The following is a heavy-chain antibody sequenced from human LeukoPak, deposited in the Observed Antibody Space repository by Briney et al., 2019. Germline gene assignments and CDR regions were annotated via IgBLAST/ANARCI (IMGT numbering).Heavy chain of an antibody. D-gene: IGHD3-9*01. CDR2: IYYSGST. CDR1: GNSISNYY. V-gene: IGHV4-59*12. CDR3: ARLSYYDILTGYSDAFDI. Sequence: KSSETLSLTCTVSGNSISNYYWNWLRQSPGKGLEWIGYIYYSGSTNYNPSLKSRVTISVDTSKNQFSLKLSSVTAADTAVYYCARLSYYDILTGYSDAFDIWGQGTMVTVSS. J-gene: IGHJ3*02.